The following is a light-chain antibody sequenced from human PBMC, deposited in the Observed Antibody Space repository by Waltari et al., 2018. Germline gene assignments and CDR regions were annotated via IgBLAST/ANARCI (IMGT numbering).Light chain of an antibody. CDR2: DAS. J-gene: IGKJ5*01. CDR3: QQRSNWPPT. Sequence: ELVLTQSPATLSLSPGERATLSCRASQSVSSYLACYQQKPGQAPRLLIYDASNRATGIPARFSGSGSGTDFTLTISSLEPEDFAVYYCQQRSNWPPTFGQGTRLEIK. CDR1: QSVSSY. V-gene: IGKV3-11*01.